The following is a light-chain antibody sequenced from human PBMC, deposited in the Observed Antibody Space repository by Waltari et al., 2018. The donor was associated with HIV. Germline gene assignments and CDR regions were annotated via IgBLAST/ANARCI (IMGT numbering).Light chain of an antibody. J-gene: IGKJ1*01. CDR1: QSISNY. CDR2: SAS. Sequence: DIQMTQSPSSLSVSVGDRVRITCRASQSISNYLYWYQQKPGKAPKLLIYSASSLQSGVPSRFSGSGSGTDFTLTISSLQHDDFATYYCLQSYNSPRTFGQGTKVEIK. V-gene: IGKV1-39*01. CDR3: LQSYNSPRT.